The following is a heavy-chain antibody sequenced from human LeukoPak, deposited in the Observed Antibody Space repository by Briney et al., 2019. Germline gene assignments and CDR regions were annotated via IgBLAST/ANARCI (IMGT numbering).Heavy chain of an antibody. D-gene: IGHD3-16*01. J-gene: IGHJ4*02. V-gene: IGHV3-23*01. CDR1: GFTFSSYA. CDR3: ARDGVSSSYYFDY. Sequence: GGSLRLSCAASGFTFSSYAMSWVREAPARGLEWVSSLRGNGDTFYADSVKGRFTISRDNSKNTLYLQMNSLRAEDTAVYYCARDGVSSSYYFDYWGQGTLVTVSS. CDR2: LRGNGDT.